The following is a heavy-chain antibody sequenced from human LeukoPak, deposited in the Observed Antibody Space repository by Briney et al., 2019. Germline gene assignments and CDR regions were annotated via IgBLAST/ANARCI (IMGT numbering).Heavy chain of an antibody. CDR3: ARGYSRGWYRGGHYYCMDV. D-gene: IGHD6-19*01. CDR1: GGTFSSYA. J-gene: IGHJ6*03. V-gene: IGHV1-69*05. CDR2: IIPIFGTA. Sequence: SVKVSCKASGGTFSSYAISWVRQAPGQGLEWMGGIIPIFGTANYAQKFQGRVTITTDESTSTAYMELSSLRSEDTAVYYCARGYSRGWYRGGHYYCMDVWGKGTTVTVSS.